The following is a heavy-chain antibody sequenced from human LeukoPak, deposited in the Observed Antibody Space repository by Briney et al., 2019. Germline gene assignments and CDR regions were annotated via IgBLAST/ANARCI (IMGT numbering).Heavy chain of an antibody. D-gene: IGHD5-18*01. J-gene: IGHJ4*02. CDR1: GFSFSNYW. CDR2: IKKDGSDK. CDR3: ARQRGYNYGYNDY. V-gene: IGHV3-7*03. Sequence: GGSLRLSCAASGFSFSNYWMSWVRQAPGKGLEWAANIKKDGSDKYYVDSVKGRFTISKDNAKNSLYLQMNSLRAEDMAVYYCARQRGYNYGYNDYWGQGTLVTVSS.